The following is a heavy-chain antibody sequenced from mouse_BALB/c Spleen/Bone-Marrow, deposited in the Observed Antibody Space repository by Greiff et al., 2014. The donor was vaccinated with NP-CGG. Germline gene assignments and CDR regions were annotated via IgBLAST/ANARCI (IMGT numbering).Heavy chain of an antibody. CDR3: AREGYDGQMDY. D-gene: IGHD2-2*01. CDR2: ISSGGSYP. Sequence: VQLKESGGGLVKAGGALKLSCAAPGFTFRSYALSWVRPSPEKRLGGVAEISSGGSYPYYPDTVTGRFTISRDNAKNTLYLEMSSLRSEDTAMYYCAREGYDGQMDYWGQGTSVTVSS. CDR1: GFTFRSYA. J-gene: IGHJ4*01. V-gene: IGHV5-9-4*01.